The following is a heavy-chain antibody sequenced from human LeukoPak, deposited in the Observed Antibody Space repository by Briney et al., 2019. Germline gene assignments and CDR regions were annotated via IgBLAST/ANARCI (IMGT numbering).Heavy chain of an antibody. CDR2: IKQDGSEK. V-gene: IGHV3-7*04. Sequence: GGSLRLSCEASGFTFSAYAMTWVRQAPGKGLEWVANIKQDGSEKYYVDSVKGRFTISRDNAKNSLYLQMNSLRAEDTAVYYCARAYYYDSDVETFDYWGQGTLVTVSS. CDR3: ARAYYYDSDVETFDY. CDR1: GFTFSAYA. D-gene: IGHD3-22*01. J-gene: IGHJ4*02.